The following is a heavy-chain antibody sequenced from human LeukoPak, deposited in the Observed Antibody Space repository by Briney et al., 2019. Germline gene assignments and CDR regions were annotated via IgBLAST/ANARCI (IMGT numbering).Heavy chain of an antibody. CDR1: GFTFSSYG. CDR2: ISSRSSYI. Sequence: GGSLRLSCAASGFTFSSYGMHWVRQAPGKGLEWGSSISSRSSYIFYADSVKGRFSISRDNDKNSLYLQLPSLRVEHTAVYYCVREITMSGGFDPWGQGTLVTVSS. J-gene: IGHJ5*02. V-gene: IGHV3-21*06. D-gene: IGHD3-10*02. CDR3: VREITMSGGFDP.